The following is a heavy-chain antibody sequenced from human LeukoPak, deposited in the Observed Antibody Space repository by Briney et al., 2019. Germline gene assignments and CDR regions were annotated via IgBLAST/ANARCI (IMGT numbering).Heavy chain of an antibody. Sequence: GGSLRLSCAASGFTFSSYAMSWVRQAPGKGLEWVSAISGSGDSTYYADSVKGRFTISRDNSKNTLYLQMNSLRAEDTAIYYCAKGTFYHGSASYCMDVWGKGTTVTVSS. CDR2: ISGSGDST. CDR3: AKGTFYHGSASYCMDV. CDR1: GFTFSSYA. J-gene: IGHJ6*04. V-gene: IGHV3-23*01. D-gene: IGHD3-10*01.